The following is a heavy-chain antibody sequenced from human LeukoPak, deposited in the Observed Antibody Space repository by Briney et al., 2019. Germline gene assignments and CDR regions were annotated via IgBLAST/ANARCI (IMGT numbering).Heavy chain of an antibody. J-gene: IGHJ4*02. CDR1: GFTFSTYA. CDR3: ARDGDYYDSSGYHKGFDY. CDR2: IVGSGGST. V-gene: IGHV3-23*01. D-gene: IGHD3-22*01. Sequence: GGSLRLSCAASGFTFSTYAMNWVRQAPGKGLEWVSAIVGSGGSTYYADSVQGRFTISRDNSKNTLYLQMNSLRAEDTAVYYCARDGDYYDSSGYHKGFDYWGQGTLVTVSS.